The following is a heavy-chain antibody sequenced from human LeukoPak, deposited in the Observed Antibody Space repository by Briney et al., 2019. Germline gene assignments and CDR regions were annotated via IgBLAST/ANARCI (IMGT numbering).Heavy chain of an antibody. CDR2: ISGSGGST. CDR3: AKGYYGDYLFDN. V-gene: IGHV3-23*01. CDR1: GFTFSIYA. J-gene: IGHJ4*02. D-gene: IGHD4-17*01. Sequence: GGSLRLSCAASGFTFSIYAMSWVRQAPGKGLEWVSVISGSGGSTYYADSVKGRFTISRDNSKSTLYLQMNSLRAEDTAVYHCAKGYYGDYLFDNWGQGTLVTVSS.